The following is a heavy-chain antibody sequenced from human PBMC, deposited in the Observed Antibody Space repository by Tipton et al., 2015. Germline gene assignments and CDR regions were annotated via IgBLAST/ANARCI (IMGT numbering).Heavy chain of an antibody. CDR3: ACQDYDSLTRDYQTVDY. D-gene: IGHD3-9*01. J-gene: IGHJ4*02. CDR2: ISQSGNT. CDR1: GGSISSSSYY. Sequence: TLSLTCTVSGGSISSSSYYWAWVRQPPGKGLEWIGEISQSGNTNYNPSLKSRVTMSRDTSKNQFSLKLTSVTAADTAVYYCACQDYDSLTRDYQTVDYWGQGTLVPSPQ. V-gene: IGHV4-39*07.